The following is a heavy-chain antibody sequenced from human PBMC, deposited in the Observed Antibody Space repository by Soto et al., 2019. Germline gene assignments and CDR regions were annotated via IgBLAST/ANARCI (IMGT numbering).Heavy chain of an antibody. Sequence: PGGSLRLSCAASGVTFSRYWMHWVRQAPGKGLVWVSRINSDGSSTSYADSVKGRFTISRDNAKNTLYLQMNSLRAEDTAVYYCARSLSAGTFDYWGQGTLVTVSS. D-gene: IGHD6-19*01. J-gene: IGHJ4*02. CDR2: INSDGSST. CDR1: GVTFSRYW. V-gene: IGHV3-74*01. CDR3: ARSLSAGTFDY.